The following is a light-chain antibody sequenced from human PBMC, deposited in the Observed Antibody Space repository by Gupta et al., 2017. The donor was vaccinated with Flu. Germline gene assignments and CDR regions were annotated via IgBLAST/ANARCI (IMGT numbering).Light chain of an antibody. Sequence: PALTHPRAVSGSPGQSAAISRTGTSRDVGGYNYVSWYQQHPGKAPKLMIYDVSQRPSGVPDRFCGSKSGNTASLTISGLQAEHEADYYCCSYAGSYTLVFGGGTKLTVL. J-gene: IGLJ2*01. V-gene: IGLV2-11*01. CDR2: DVS. CDR3: CSYAGSYTLV. CDR1: SRDVGGYNY.